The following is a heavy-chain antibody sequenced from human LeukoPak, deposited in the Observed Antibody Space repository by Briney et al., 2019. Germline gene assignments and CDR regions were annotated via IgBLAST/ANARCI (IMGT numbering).Heavy chain of an antibody. J-gene: IGHJ4*02. CDR1: GFTFSSYW. CDR3: ASFGSHRSMEWLYNGY. D-gene: IGHD3-3*01. V-gene: IGHV3-48*04. CDR2: ISSSSSTI. Sequence: TGGSLRLSCAASGFTFSSYWMNWVRQAPGKGLEWVSYISSSSSTIYYADSVKGRFTISRDNAKNSLYLQMNSLRAEDTAVYYCASFGSHRSMEWLYNGYWGQGTLVTVSS.